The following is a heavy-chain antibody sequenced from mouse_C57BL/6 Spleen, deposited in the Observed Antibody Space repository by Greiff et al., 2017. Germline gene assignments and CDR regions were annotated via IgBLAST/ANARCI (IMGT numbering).Heavy chain of an antibody. CDR2: IWRGGST. CDR3: AKNDDGYYDAMDY. V-gene: IGHV2-5*01. J-gene: IGHJ4*01. D-gene: IGHD2-3*01. CDR1: GFSLTSYG. Sequence: VKLVESGPGLVQPSQSLSITCTVSGFSLTSYGVHWVRQSPGKGLEWLGVIWRGGSTDYNAAFMSRLSITKDNSKSQVFFKMNSLQADDTAIYYCAKNDDGYYDAMDYWGQGTSVTVSS.